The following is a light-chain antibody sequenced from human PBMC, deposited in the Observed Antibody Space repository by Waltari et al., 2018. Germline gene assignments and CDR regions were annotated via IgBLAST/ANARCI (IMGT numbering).Light chain of an antibody. CDR1: SRDVGSYNL. CDR3: SSYAGSSTLYV. CDR2: EGS. V-gene: IGLV2-23*01. J-gene: IGLJ1*01. Sequence: QSVLTQPASVSGSPGQSITISCTGTSRDVGSYNLVSGYQQHPGKAPQLMIYEGSKRPSGVSNRFSGSKSGNTASLTISGLQAEDEADYFCSSYAGSSTLYVFGTGTKVTVL.